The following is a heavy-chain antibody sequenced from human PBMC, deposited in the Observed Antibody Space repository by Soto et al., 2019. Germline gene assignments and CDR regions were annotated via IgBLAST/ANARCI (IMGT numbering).Heavy chain of an antibody. Sequence: ASVKVSCKASGGTFSSYAISWVRQAPGQGLEWMGGIIPIFGTANYAQKFQGRVTITADESTSTAYMELSSLRSEDTAVYYCARGWAKYYYYYGMDVWGQGTTVTVSS. CDR2: IIPIFGTA. J-gene: IGHJ6*02. CDR1: GGTFSSYA. CDR3: ARGWAKYYYYYGMDV. V-gene: IGHV1-69*13.